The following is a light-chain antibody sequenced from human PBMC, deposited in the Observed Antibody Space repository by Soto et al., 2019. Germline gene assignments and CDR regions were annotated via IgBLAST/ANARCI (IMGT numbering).Light chain of an antibody. J-gene: IGKJ4*01. V-gene: IGKV2-40*01. CDR1: HSLLDSDDGNTY. CDR2: TVS. Sequence: DIVMTQTPLSLPVTPGEPASISGWSIHSLLDSDDGNTYLDWYLQKPGQSPQLLIYTVSYRASGVPDRFSGSGSGTDFTLKISRVEAEDVGVYYCMQRIEFPLTFGGGTKVDIK. CDR3: MQRIEFPLT.